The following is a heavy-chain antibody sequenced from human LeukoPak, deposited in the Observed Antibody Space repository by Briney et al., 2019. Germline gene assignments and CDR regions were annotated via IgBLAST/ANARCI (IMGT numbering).Heavy chain of an antibody. J-gene: IGHJ6*03. D-gene: IGHD2-2*01. V-gene: IGHV3-7*01. Sequence: GGSLRLSCAASGFTFSNYAMNWVRQAPGKGLEWVANIKQDGSEKYYVDSVKGRFTISRDNAKNSLYLQMNSLRAEDTAVYYCARTRDNYYYMDVWGKGTTVTVSS. CDR3: ARTRDNYYYMDV. CDR2: IKQDGSEK. CDR1: GFTFSNYA.